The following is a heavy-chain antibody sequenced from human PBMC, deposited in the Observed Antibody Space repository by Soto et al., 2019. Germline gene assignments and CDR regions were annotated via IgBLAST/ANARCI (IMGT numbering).Heavy chain of an antibody. CDR2: IYYSGST. D-gene: IGHD3-16*01. CDR1: GGSISSSSYY. Sequence: PSETLSLTCTVSGGSISSSSYYWGWIRQPPGRGLEWIGCIYYSGSTYYNASLKSRVTISVDTSANQFSLRVSSVTAADTAVYYCARIRGLGEVSHYFDHWGQGALVTVSS. V-gene: IGHV4-39*07. J-gene: IGHJ4*02. CDR3: ARIRGLGEVSHYFDH.